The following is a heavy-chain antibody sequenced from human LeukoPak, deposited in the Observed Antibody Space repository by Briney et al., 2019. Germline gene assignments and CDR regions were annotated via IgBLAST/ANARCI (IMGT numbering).Heavy chain of an antibody. CDR2: INVGNGNT. D-gene: IGHD3-9*01. CDR3: AREHDTLTGMSFDY. CDR1: GFTFTTYA. V-gene: IGHV1-3*01. Sequence: ASVKVSCKASGFTFTTYAIQWVRQAPGQRLEWMGWINVGNGNTKYSQKLQGRVTVTRDTSASTVYMELSSLSSEDTAVYYCAREHDTLTGMSFDYWGQGTLVTVSS. J-gene: IGHJ4*02.